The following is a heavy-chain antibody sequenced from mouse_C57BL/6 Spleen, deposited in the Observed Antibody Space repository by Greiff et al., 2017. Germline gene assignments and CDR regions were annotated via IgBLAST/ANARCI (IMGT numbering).Heavy chain of an antibody. J-gene: IGHJ2*01. V-gene: IGHV14-2*01. Sequence: EVQLQQSGAELVKPGASVKLSCTASGFNIKDYYMHWVKQRTEQGLEWIGRIDPEDGETKYAPKFPGKATITADTSSNTAYLQLSSLTSEDTAVYYCARVGGTNYFDYWGQGTTLTVSS. D-gene: IGHD4-1*01. CDR3: ARVGGTNYFDY. CDR1: GFNIKDYY. CDR2: IDPEDGET.